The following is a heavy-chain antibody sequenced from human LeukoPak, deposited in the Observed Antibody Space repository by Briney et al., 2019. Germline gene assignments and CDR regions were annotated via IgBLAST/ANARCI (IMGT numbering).Heavy chain of an antibody. J-gene: IGHJ4*02. V-gene: IGHV1-8*01. D-gene: IGHD3-3*01. CDR3: ARGREVRFLEWLSTSYYFDY. CDR1: GYTFTSYD. Sequence: GSVKVSCKASGYTFTSYDINWVRQAPGQGLEWMGWMNPNSGNTGYAQKFQGRVTMTRNTSISTAYMELSSLRSEDTAVYYCARGREVRFLEWLSTSYYFDYWGQGTLVTVSS. CDR2: MNPNSGNT.